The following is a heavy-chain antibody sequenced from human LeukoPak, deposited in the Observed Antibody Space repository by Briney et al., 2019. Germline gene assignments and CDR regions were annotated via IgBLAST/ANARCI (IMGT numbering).Heavy chain of an antibody. Sequence: PGGSLRLSCAASGCTFDDYAMHWVRQAPGKGLEWVSLISGDGGSTYYADSVKGRFTISRDNSNNSLYLQMNSLRTEDTALYYCAKDVAVAGTGAFDIWGQGTMVTVSS. D-gene: IGHD6-19*01. CDR1: GCTFDDYA. V-gene: IGHV3-43*02. CDR3: AKDVAVAGTGAFDI. J-gene: IGHJ3*02. CDR2: ISGDGGST.